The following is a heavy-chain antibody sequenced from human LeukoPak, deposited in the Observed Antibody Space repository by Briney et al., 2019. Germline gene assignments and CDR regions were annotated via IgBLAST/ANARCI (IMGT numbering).Heavy chain of an antibody. J-gene: IGHJ6*02. CDR3: AKDSRWGSRVYYYYGMDV. CDR1: GFTFSTYA. Sequence: GGSLRLSCAASGFTFSTYAMNWVRQAPGKGLEWVAVISYDGRQNYYADSVKGRFTISRDNSKNTLYLQMNSLRAEDTAVYYCAKDSRWGSRVYYYYGMDVWGQGALVTVSS. V-gene: IGHV3-30*04. D-gene: IGHD6-13*01. CDR2: ISYDGRQN.